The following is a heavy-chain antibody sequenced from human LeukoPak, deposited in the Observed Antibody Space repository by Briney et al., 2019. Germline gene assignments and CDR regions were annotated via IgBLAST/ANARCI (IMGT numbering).Heavy chain of an antibody. Sequence: SVKVSCKASGGTFSSYAITWVRQAPGQGLEWMGRIIPILGIANYAQKFQGRVTITADKSTGTAYMDLSSLRSEDTAVYYCARDFGYSGSYPDYWGQGTLVTVSS. D-gene: IGHD1-26*01. V-gene: IGHV1-69*04. CDR3: ARDFGYSGSYPDY. CDR2: IIPILGIA. J-gene: IGHJ4*02. CDR1: GGTFSSYA.